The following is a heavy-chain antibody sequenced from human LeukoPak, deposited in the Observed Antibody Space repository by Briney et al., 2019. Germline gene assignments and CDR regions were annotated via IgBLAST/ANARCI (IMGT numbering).Heavy chain of an antibody. V-gene: IGHV3-30*04. J-gene: IGHJ6*03. D-gene: IGHD2-15*01. CDR3: ARCIVVVVAAPYYYYMDV. Sequence: GGSLRLSCSASGFTFNNYAMHWVRQAPGKGLEWVAIISSNGGYNSYADSVKGRFTISRDNSKNTLYLQMNSLRAEDTAVYYCARCIVVVVAAPYYYYMDVWGKGTTVTVSS. CDR1: GFTFNNYA. CDR2: ISSNGGYN.